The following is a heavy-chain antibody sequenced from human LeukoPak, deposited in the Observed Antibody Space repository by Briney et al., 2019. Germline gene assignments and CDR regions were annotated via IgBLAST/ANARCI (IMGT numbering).Heavy chain of an antibody. V-gene: IGHV3-23*01. CDR2: ISGSGGST. CDR1: GFTFDSYS. Sequence: PGGSLRLSCATSGFTFDSYSMSWVRQARQAPGKGLEWVSAISGSGGSTYYADSVKGRFTISRDNSKNTLYLQMNSLRAEDTAVYYCAKGGCSGGSCYSAYYYYGMDVWGQGTTVTVSS. J-gene: IGHJ6*02. D-gene: IGHD2-15*01. CDR3: AKGGCSGGSCYSAYYYYGMDV.